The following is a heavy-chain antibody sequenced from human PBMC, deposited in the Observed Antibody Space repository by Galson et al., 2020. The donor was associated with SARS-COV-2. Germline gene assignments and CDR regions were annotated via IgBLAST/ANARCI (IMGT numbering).Heavy chain of an antibody. Sequence: SETLSLTCAVSGGSISSSNWWSWVRQPPGKGLEWIGEIYHSGSTNYNPSLKSRVTISVDTSKNQFSLKLSSVTAADTAVYYCARRTRRTGTFGEWGQGTLVTVSS. CDR2: IYHSGST. J-gene: IGHJ4*02. D-gene: IGHD1-1*01. V-gene: IGHV4-4*02. CDR3: ARRTRRTGTFGE. CDR1: GGSISSSNW.